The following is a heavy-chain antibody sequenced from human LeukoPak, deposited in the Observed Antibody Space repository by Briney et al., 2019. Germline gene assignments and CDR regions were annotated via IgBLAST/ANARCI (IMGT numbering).Heavy chain of an antibody. D-gene: IGHD3-10*01. J-gene: IGHJ4*02. V-gene: IGHV3-21*01. Sequence: GGSLRLSCAASGFTFSSYSMNWVRQAPGKGLEWVSSISSSSSYIYYADSVKGRFTISRDNAKNSLYLQVNSLRAEDTAVYYCARGITTHFDYWGQGTLVTVSS. CDR1: GFTFSSYS. CDR3: ARGITTHFDY. CDR2: ISSSSSYI.